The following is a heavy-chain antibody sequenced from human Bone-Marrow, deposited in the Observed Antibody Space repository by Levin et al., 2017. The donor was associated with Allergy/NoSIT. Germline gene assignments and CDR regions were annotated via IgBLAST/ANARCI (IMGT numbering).Heavy chain of an antibody. D-gene: IGHD4-23*01. J-gene: IGHJ4*02. CDR1: GFTFSNYA. CDR2: LSGTGGTT. V-gene: IGHV3-23*01. Sequence: GESLKISCAASGFTFSNYAMSWVRQAPGKGLEWVSGLSGTGGTTYYVDSVKGRFTISRDNSKNTLYLQMNSLRAEDTAVYYCAKGRAYGANSGGLDLDYWGQGTLVTVSP. CDR3: AKGRAYGANSGGLDLDY.